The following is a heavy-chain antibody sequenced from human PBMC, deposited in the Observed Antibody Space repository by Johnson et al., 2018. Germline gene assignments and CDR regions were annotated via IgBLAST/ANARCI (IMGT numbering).Heavy chain of an antibody. CDR3: ARGAEYFHH. CDR1: GGTFRSYV. Sequence: QVQLVQSGAEVKKPGSSVKVSCKASGGTFRSYVISWVRQAPGQGLEWMGGIIPMFGTTNYAQKFQGRVTITAEESTSTAYMERSSLRSEDTAMYYCARGAEYFHHWGQGTLVTVSS. V-gene: IGHV1-69*12. J-gene: IGHJ1*01. CDR2: IIPMFGTT.